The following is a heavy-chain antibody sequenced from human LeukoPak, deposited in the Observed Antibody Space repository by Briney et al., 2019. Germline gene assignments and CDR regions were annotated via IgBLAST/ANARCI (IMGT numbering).Heavy chain of an antibody. CDR3: ARDWFHAIDY. Sequence: GGSLRLSCAASGFTVSSNYMSWVRQAPGEGLVWVSRIRSDGSDTRYAESVKGRFTISRDNAKNTLYLQMNSLKAEDAAVYYCARDWFHAIDYWGQGTLVTVSS. V-gene: IGHV3-74*01. D-gene: IGHD2/OR15-2a*01. CDR1: GFTVSSNY. CDR2: IRSDGSDT. J-gene: IGHJ4*02.